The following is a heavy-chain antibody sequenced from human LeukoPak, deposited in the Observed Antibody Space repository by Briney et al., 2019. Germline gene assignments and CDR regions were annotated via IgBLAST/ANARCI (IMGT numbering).Heavy chain of an antibody. CDR1: GFTFSSYG. Sequence: GGSLRLSCAASGFTFSSYGMHWVRQAPGKGLEWVAFIRYDGSNKYYADSVKGRFTISRDNSKNTLYLQMNSLRAEDTAVYYCARGTHDSSGWYYFNYWGQGTLVTVSS. J-gene: IGHJ4*02. V-gene: IGHV3-30*02. D-gene: IGHD6-19*01. CDR3: ARGTHDSSGWYYFNY. CDR2: IRYDGSNK.